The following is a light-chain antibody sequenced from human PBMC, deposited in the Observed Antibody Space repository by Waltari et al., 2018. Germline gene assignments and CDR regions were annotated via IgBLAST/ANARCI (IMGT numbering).Light chain of an antibody. J-gene: IGLJ1*01. CDR3: SSHTSTVPHV. CDR2: EVS. CDR1: SNAVGGYGY. V-gene: IGLV2-14*01. Sequence: QSALPQPASVSGSPGQSVSISCTGTSNAVGGYGYVSWYQQFPGKAPKLLSYEVSYRPSGVSSRFSGSKSGNTASLTISGLQAEDEAVYYCSSHTSTVPHVFGTGTKVTVV.